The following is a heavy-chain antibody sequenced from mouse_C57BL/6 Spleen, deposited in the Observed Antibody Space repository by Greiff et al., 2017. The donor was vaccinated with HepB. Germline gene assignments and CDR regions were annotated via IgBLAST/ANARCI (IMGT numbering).Heavy chain of an antibody. J-gene: IGHJ3*01. V-gene: IGHV5-12*01. CDR3: ARPRSSYGEGAWFAY. D-gene: IGHD1-1*01. Sequence: VQLKESGGGLVQPGGSLKLSCAASGFTFSDYYMYWVRQTPEKRLEWVAYISNGGGSTYYPDTVKGRFTISRDNAKNTLYLQMSRLKSEDTAMYYCARPRSSYGEGAWFAYWGQGTLVTVSA. CDR1: GFTFSDYY. CDR2: ISNGGGST.